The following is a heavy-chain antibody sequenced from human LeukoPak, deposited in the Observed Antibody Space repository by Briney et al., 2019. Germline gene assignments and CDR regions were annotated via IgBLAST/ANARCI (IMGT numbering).Heavy chain of an antibody. CDR3: ARLRSQMVGPYFAD. V-gene: IGHV4-59*01. D-gene: IGHD5-24*01. CDR1: GGSISDYY. CDR2: IYYAGTP. J-gene: IGHJ4*02. Sequence: SQTLSLTCGFSGGSISDYYWSWIRQPPRGDLEWIGKIYYAGTPDSTPPSKSRAVIQLAASRTQFSLKLTSLTPADTAIYYCARLRSQMVGPYFADWGLGTLVTVSS.